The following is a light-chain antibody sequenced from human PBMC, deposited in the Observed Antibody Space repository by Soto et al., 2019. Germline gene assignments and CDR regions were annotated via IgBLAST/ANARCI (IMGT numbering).Light chain of an antibody. V-gene: IGLV2-14*03. J-gene: IGLJ1*01. Sequence: ALTQPASVSGSPGQSITISCTGARTDVVGYDYVTWYQQHPGQAPKLMIYDVNNRPSGVSHRFSGSKSGDTASLTISGLQAEDDADYYCSSYTASAPFYIFGTGTKLTVL. CDR2: DVN. CDR3: SSYTASAPFYI. CDR1: RTDVVGYDY.